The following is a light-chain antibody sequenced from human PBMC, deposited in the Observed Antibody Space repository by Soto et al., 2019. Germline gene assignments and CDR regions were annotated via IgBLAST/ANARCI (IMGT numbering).Light chain of an antibody. CDR1: QSISSW. CDR3: QQYNSSRT. CDR2: KAS. J-gene: IGKJ1*01. Sequence: DIQMTQSPSTLSASVGDRVTITCRASQSISSWLAWYQQKPGKAPKLLIYKASSLESGVPSRFSGSGSGTEFTLTISSLQPDDFAPYYCQQYNSSRTFGQGTKVEIK. V-gene: IGKV1-5*03.